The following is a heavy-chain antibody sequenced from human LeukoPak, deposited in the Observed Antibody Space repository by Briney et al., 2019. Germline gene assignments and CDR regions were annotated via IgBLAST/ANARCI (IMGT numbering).Heavy chain of an antibody. D-gene: IGHD2-15*01. CDR2: IYYSGST. CDR3: ARGGGYCSDGSCYSDDY. CDR1: GGSISSGGYY. J-gene: IGHJ4*02. Sequence: PSETLSLTCTVSGGSISSGGYYWSWIRQHPGKGLEWIGYIYYSGSTYYNPSLKSRVTISVDTSKNQFSLKLSSVTAADTAVYYCARGGGYCSDGSCYSDDYWGQGTLVTVSS. V-gene: IGHV4-31*03.